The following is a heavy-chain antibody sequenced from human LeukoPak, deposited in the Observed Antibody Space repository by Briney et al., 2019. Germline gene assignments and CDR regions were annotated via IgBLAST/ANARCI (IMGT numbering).Heavy chain of an antibody. D-gene: IGHD4-11*01. Sequence: PSETLSLTCTVSGGSISSYYWSWIRQPPGKGLEWIGYIYYSGSTNYNPSLKSRVTISVDTSKNQFSLKLSSVTAADTAVYFCARGRVSSSTWYSTYYYFFYMDFWGKGTTVTVSS. V-gene: IGHV4-59*01. J-gene: IGHJ6*03. CDR2: IYYSGST. CDR3: ARGRVSSSTWYSTYYYFFYMDF. CDR1: GGSISSYY.